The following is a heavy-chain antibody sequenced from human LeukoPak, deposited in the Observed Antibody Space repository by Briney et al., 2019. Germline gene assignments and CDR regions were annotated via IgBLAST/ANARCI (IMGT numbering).Heavy chain of an antibody. CDR1: GFTFSSYG. D-gene: IGHD1-26*01. CDR2: IRYDGSSK. Sequence: GGSLRLSCAASGFTFSSYGMHWVRQAPGKGLEWVAFIRYDGSSKYYADSVKGRFTVSRDNSKNTLYLQMNSLRAEDTAVYYCAKDLAATRFDYWGQGTLVTVSS. V-gene: IGHV3-30*02. CDR3: AKDLAATRFDY. J-gene: IGHJ4*02.